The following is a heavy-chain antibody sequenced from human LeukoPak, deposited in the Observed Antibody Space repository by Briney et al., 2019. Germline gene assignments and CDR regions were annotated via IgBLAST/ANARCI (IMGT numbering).Heavy chain of an antibody. Sequence: GGSLRLSCAASGFTFTSYAMSWVRQGPGKGVECVSVISGSGCSTYYADSVKRRFTISRDNSKNTLYLQMNSLRAEDTAVYYCAIENWNGFDYWGQGTLVTVSS. D-gene: IGHD1-1*01. J-gene: IGHJ4*02. CDR3: AIENWNGFDY. CDR2: ISGSGCST. V-gene: IGHV3-23*01. CDR1: GFTFTSYA.